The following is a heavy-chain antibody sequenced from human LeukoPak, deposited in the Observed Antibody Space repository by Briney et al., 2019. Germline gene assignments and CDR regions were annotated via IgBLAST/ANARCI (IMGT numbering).Heavy chain of an antibody. CDR1: GFTVSSNY. CDR2: IYSGGST. CDR3: ARDAPFDY. Sequence: GSLRLSCAASGFTVSSNYMSWVRQAPGKGLEWVSVIYSGGSTYYAGSVKGRFTISGDNSKNTLYLQMNSLRAEDTAVYYCARDAPFDYWGQGTLVTVSS. J-gene: IGHJ4*02. V-gene: IGHV3-66*01.